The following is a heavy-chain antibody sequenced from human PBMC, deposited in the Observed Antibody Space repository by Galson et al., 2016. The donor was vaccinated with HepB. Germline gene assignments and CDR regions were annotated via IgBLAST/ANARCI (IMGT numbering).Heavy chain of an antibody. J-gene: IGHJ4*02. CDR1: SGFISTYY. CDR3: AALLASGYGTGRLDY. D-gene: IGHD3-9*01. Sequence: SETLSLTCTVSSGFISTYYWSWIRQPPGKGLEWLGYIYHSGTTNYNPSLKSRVTISIDTAKNQFPLQLSSVTAADTAVYYCAALLASGYGTGRLDYWGQGTLVAVSS. CDR2: IYHSGTT. V-gene: IGHV4-59*01.